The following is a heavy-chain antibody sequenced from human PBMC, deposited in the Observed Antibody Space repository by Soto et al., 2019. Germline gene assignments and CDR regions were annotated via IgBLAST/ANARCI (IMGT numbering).Heavy chain of an antibody. CDR1: GGSISSYY. D-gene: IGHD1-1*01. V-gene: IGHV4-59*12. J-gene: IGHJ4*02. CDR2: IYYTGNT. CDR3: ASGHDAYKVRY. Sequence: SETLSLTCTVSGGSISSYYWSWIRQPPGKGLEWIGYIYYTGNTNYNPSLKSRPTISIDTSENQFSLKLTSVTAADTAVYFCASGHDAYKVRYWGQGTQVTVSS.